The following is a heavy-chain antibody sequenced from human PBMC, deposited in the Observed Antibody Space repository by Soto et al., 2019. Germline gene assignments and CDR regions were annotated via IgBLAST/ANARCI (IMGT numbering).Heavy chain of an antibody. J-gene: IGHJ5*02. Sequence: QLQLQESGSGLVRPSQTLSLTCAVSGGSISSGGYSWNWIRQPPGKGLEWIGYLYHSGSTLYNPSITGRVTISVDKSKNQFSLKLTSVTAADTAVYYCARDQLEGNWFDPWGQGTLVTVSS. D-gene: IGHD1-1*01. CDR2: LYHSGST. CDR1: GGSISSGGYS. CDR3: ARDQLEGNWFDP. V-gene: IGHV4-30-2*01.